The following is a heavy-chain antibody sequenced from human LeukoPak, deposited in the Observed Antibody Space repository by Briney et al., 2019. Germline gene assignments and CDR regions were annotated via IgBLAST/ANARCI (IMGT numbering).Heavy chain of an antibody. J-gene: IGHJ6*03. CDR1: GFTFSRYS. D-gene: IGHD3-16*01. Sequence: GGSLRLSCAASGFTFSRYSMNWVRQAPGKGLEWVSSISTSSSYIYYADSVKGRFTISRDNAKNSLFLQMNSLRAEDTAVYYCARGGDHPTFLFQYMDVWGKGTTVTVSS. V-gene: IGHV3-21*06. CDR2: ISTSSSYI. CDR3: ARGGDHPTFLFQYMDV.